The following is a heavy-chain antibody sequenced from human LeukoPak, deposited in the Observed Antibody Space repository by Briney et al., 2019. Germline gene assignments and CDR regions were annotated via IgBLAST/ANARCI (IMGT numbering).Heavy chain of an antibody. CDR3: ASKSHYSSSWPFDY. D-gene: IGHD6-13*01. J-gene: IGHJ4*02. CDR2: IHTSGSA. CDR1: GGSISSHY. Sequence: PSETLSLTCTVSGGSISSHYWSWIRQPAGRGLEWIGHIHTSGSANYNPSLESRVTMSVDTSKNQFSLKVTSVTAADTAIYYCASKSHYSSSWPFDYWGQGTLVTVSS. V-gene: IGHV4-4*07.